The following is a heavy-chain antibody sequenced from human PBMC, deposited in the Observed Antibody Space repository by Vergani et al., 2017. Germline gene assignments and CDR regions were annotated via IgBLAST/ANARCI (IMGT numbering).Heavy chain of an antibody. CDR2: IRSKAYGGTT. Sequence: EVQLVESGGGLVQPGRSLRLSCTASGFTFGDYAMSWFRQAPGKGLEWVGFIRSKAYGGTTEYAASVKGRFTISRDDSKNTLYLQMNSLRAEDTAVYYCAKQYSSGWSGGDYWGQGTLVTVSS. J-gene: IGHJ4*02. V-gene: IGHV3-49*03. CDR3: AKQYSSGWSGGDY. D-gene: IGHD6-19*01. CDR1: GFTFGDYA.